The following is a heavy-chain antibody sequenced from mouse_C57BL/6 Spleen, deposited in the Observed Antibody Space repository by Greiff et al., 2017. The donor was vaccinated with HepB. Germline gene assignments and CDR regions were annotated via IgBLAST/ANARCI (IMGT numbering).Heavy chain of an antibody. Sequence: QVQLKESGPGLVAPSQSLSITCTVSGFSLTSYGVSWVRQPPGKGLEWLGVIWGDGSTNYHSALISRLIISKDNSNFQVVLKLNSLLTDDTSTYYGTNGSFAYWGQGTLVTVSA. CDR2: IWGDGST. CDR3: TNGSFAY. J-gene: IGHJ3*01. CDR1: GFSLTSYG. V-gene: IGHV2-3*01.